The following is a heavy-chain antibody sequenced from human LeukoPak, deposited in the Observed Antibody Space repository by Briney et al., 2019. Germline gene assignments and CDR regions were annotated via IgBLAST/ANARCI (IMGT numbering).Heavy chain of an antibody. Sequence: GGSLKLSCAASGFTFSSYAMSWVRQAPGKGLEWVSAISGSGGSTYYADSVKGRFTISRDNSKNTLYLQMNSLRAEDTAVYYCAKDMGYCSGGSCYIDYWGQGTLVTVSS. V-gene: IGHV3-23*01. CDR2: ISGSGGST. CDR1: GFTFSSYA. J-gene: IGHJ4*02. D-gene: IGHD2-15*01. CDR3: AKDMGYCSGGSCYIDY.